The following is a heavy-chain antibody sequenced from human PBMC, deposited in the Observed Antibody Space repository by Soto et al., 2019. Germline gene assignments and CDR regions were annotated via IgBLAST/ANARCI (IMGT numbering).Heavy chain of an antibody. Sequence: QVQLQQWGAGLLKPSETLSLTCAVYGGSFSGYYWSWIRQPPGKGLEWIGEINHSGSTNYNPSLRRRVTISVDTSKSQFSLMLSSVTAADTAVYYCARGPYIVVVPAAMGYWYFDLWGRGTLVTVSS. CDR3: ARGPYIVVVPAAMGYWYFDL. CDR2: INHSGST. D-gene: IGHD2-2*01. V-gene: IGHV4-34*01. CDR1: GGSFSGYY. J-gene: IGHJ2*01.